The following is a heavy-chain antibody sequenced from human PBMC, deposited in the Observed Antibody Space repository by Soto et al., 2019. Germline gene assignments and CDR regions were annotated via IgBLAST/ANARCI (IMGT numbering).Heavy chain of an antibody. J-gene: IGHJ3*02. CDR2: ISWNSGYI. CDR1: GFRFDDYA. Sequence: EVQLVESGGGLVQPGRSLRLSCAASGFRFDDYAMHWVRQAPGKGLEWVSDISWNSGYIGYAESVKGRFTISRDNAKNSIYLQMNSLRAEDTALYYCTKDRSTPPDGFDIWGQGTMVTVFS. CDR3: TKDRSTPPDGFDI. D-gene: IGHD2-2*01. V-gene: IGHV3-9*01.